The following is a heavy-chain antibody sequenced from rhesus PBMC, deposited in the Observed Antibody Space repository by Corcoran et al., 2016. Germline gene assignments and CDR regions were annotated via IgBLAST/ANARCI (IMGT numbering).Heavy chain of an antibody. CDR2: IHGSGTST. J-gene: IGHJ5-1*01. V-gene: IGHV4S11*01. CDR3: ARSPGSWSFDL. D-gene: IGHD6-13*01. CDR1: VGSINSNY. Sequence: QVQLQESGPGLVKPLETLSLTCAVSVGSINSNYWSWMRQPPGEGLEWSGYIHGSGTSTSDNPSLNSRVTRSVDPSKSQFSLNLSSVTAADTAVYYCARSPGSWSFDLWGAGVLVTVSS.